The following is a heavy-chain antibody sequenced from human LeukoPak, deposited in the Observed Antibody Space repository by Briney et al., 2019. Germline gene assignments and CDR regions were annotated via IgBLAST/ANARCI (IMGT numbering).Heavy chain of an antibody. V-gene: IGHV1-2*02. Sequence: VKVSCKASGYTFTGYYIHWVRQAPGQGLEWMGWINPNSGGTKYAQKFQGRVTMTRDTSIGTAHMQLSRLRSGDTAVYYCAKATESHHNLDYWGQGTLVTVSS. CDR1: GYTFTGYY. CDR2: INPNSGGT. CDR3: AKATESHHNLDY. D-gene: IGHD1-14*01. J-gene: IGHJ4*02.